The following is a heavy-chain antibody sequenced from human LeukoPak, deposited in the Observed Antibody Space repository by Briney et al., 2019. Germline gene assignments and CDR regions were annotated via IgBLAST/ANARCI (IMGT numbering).Heavy chain of an antibody. CDR3: ARESIVVVPAAIKPYYYYGMDV. J-gene: IGHJ6*02. Sequence: ASVKVSCKASGYTFTSYGISWVRQAPGQGLEWMGWISAYNGNTNYAQKLQGRVTMTTDTSTSTAYMELRNLRSDDTAVYYCARESIVVVPAAIKPYYYYGMDVWGQGTTVTVSS. CDR2: ISAYNGNT. V-gene: IGHV1-18*01. CDR1: GYTFTSYG. D-gene: IGHD2-2*01.